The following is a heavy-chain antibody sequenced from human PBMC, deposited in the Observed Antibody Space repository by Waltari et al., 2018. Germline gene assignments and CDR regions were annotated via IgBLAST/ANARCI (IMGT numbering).Heavy chain of an antibody. CDR2: ISPIFGTA. J-gene: IGHJ5*02. CDR1: GGTFSSYA. V-gene: IGHV1-69*01. Sequence: QVQLVQSGAEVKKPGSSVKVSCKASGGTFSSYAISWVRQAPGQGLEWMGGISPIFGTANYAQKFQGRVTITADESTSTAYMELSSLRSEDTAVYYCARDSHSSSWPEDWFDPWGQGTLVTVSS. D-gene: IGHD6-13*01. CDR3: ARDSHSSSWPEDWFDP.